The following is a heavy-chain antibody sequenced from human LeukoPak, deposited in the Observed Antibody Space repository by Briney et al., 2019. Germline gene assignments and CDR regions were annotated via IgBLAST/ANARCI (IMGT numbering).Heavy chain of an antibody. V-gene: IGHV4-30-2*01. Sequence: SETLSLTCTVSGGSISSGGYYWSWIRQPPGKGLEWIGYIYHSGSTYYNPSLKSRVTISVDRSKNQFSLKLSSVTAADTAVYYCASQNLYCSGGSCYSRRQTDYWGQGTLVTVSS. J-gene: IGHJ4*02. CDR1: GGSISSGGYY. D-gene: IGHD2-15*01. CDR2: IYHSGST. CDR3: ASQNLYCSGGSCYSRRQTDY.